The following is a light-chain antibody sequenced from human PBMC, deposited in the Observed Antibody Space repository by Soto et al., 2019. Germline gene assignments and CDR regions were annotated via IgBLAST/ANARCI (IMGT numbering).Light chain of an antibody. CDR2: DVS. Sequence: QSVLTQPASVSGSPGQSITISCTGTSSDVGGYNYVSWYQQHPGKAPKFMIYDVSNRPSGVSNRFSGSKSGNTASLTISGLQAEDEADYYSSSYTTSNTRQIVFGTGTKATV. V-gene: IGLV2-14*01. J-gene: IGLJ1*01. CDR1: SSDVGGYNY. CDR3: SSYTTSNTRQIV.